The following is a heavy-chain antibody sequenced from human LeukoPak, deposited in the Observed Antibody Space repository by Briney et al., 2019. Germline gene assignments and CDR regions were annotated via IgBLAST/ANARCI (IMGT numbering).Heavy chain of an antibody. V-gene: IGHV3-48*02. J-gene: IGHJ6*03. D-gene: IGHD5-24*01. CDR1: GFTFSSYS. CDR3: ARVATLHSFYMDV. CDR2: ITISTGII. Sequence: GGSLRLSCAASGFTFSSYSMNWVRQAPGKGLEWVAYITISTGIIYYADSVKGRFTVSRDNSRDTLYVQMNSLRDEDTALYFCARVATLHSFYMDVWGKGTTVTVSS.